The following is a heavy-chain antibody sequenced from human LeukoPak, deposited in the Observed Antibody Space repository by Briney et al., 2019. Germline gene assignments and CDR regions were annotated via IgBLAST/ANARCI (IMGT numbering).Heavy chain of an antibody. J-gene: IGHJ3*02. V-gene: IGHV1-69*05. CDR1: GGTSSSYA. Sequence: SVKVSCKASGGTSSSYAISWVRQAPGQGLEWMGGIIPIFGTANYAQKFQGRVTITTDESTSTAYMELSSLRSEDTAVYYCARQLVGGWPPGAFDIWGQGTMVTVSS. D-gene: IGHD6-19*01. CDR2: IIPIFGTA. CDR3: ARQLVGGWPPGAFDI.